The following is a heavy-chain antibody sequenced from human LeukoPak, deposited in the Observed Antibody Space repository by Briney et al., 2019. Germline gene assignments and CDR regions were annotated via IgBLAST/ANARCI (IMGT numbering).Heavy chain of an antibody. V-gene: IGHV1-46*01. CDR1: GYTFISYY. CDR2: INPSSGNT. Sequence: PGPSVKVSCKASGYTFISYYIHWVRQAPGQGLEWMGLINPSSGNTPYAQQFQGRVTMTRDTSTSTVYMELSSLRSEDTAVYYCARHSLIGTTPFGYWGQGTLVTVPS. CDR3: ARHSLIGTTPFGY. D-gene: IGHD1-20*01. J-gene: IGHJ4*02.